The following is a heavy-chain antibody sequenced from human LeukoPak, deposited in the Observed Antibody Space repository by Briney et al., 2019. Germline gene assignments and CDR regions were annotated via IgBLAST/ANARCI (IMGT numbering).Heavy chain of an antibody. V-gene: IGHV3-48*02. Sequence: GGSLRLSCVASGLTLTTHTMNWVRQAPGKGLEWVSSISGSSVTIYYAESVKGRFTISRDNAKNSLYLQISSLRDEDTAVYYCARDFNSRYGGRYLDYWGQGTLVTVSS. CDR2: ISGSSVTI. CDR3: ARDFNSRYGGRYLDY. J-gene: IGHJ4*02. D-gene: IGHD1-26*01. CDR1: GLTLTTHT.